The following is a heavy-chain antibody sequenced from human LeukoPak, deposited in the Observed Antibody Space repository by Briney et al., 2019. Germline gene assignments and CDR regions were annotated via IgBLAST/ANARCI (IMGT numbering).Heavy chain of an antibody. CDR2: IYHSGST. Sequence: SETLSLTCAVSGSSIDSGYYWGWIRQPPGKGLEWIGYIYHSGSTYYNPSLKSRVTISVDTSKNQFSLKLSSVTAADTAVYHCARAPLGPDAFDIWGQGTMVIVSS. V-gene: IGHV4-38-2*01. CDR1: GSSIDSGYY. CDR3: ARAPLGPDAFDI. J-gene: IGHJ3*02.